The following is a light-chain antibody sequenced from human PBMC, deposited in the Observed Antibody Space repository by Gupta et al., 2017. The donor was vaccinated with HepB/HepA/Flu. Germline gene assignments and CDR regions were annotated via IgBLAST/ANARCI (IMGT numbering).Light chain of an antibody. CDR2: SVS. CDR1: QSISSY. CDR3: QQSYIGRT. V-gene: IGKV1-39*01. Sequence: DIQMTQSPSSLSASVGDRVTITCRASQSISSYLNWYQQKPGKAPKLLIYSVSSLQRGVPSRFSGSGAGTDFTLTSSRLQPEDFANYYWQQSYIGRTFGQGTKVEIK. J-gene: IGKJ1*01.